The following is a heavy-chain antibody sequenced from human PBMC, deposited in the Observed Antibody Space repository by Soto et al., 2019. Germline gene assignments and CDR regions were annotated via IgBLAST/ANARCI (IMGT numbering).Heavy chain of an antibody. CDR2: VYPSDSDV. D-gene: IGHD3-16*01. V-gene: IGHV5-51*01. CDR1: GYRFSSSL. Sequence: PGESLKISFQGTGYRFSSSLICWVRQKPVKGLEWLGNVYPSDSDVRYSPAFEGQVTISADNSINTAYLQLLNLKASDTAIYYCTKGANRPFDSSGQGTRVTVSS. J-gene: IGHJ4*02. CDR3: TKGANRPFDS.